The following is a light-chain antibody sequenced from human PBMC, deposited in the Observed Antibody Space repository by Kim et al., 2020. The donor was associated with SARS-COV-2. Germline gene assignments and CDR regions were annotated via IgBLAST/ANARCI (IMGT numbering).Light chain of an antibody. Sequence: EIVMTQSPATLSVSPGERVTLSCRASQSISSNLAWYQHKPGQPPRLLIYDAFTRATGVPARFSVSGSGTEFTLTISSLQSEDFAVYYCHSYDNWPWAFGQGTKVDIK. J-gene: IGKJ1*01. V-gene: IGKV3-15*01. CDR1: QSISSN. CDR2: DAF. CDR3: HSYDNWPWA.